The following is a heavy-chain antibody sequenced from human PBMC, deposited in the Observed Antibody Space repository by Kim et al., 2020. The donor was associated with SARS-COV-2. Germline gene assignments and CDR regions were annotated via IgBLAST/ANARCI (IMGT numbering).Heavy chain of an antibody. CDR3: AREWEFLDY. D-gene: IGHD1-26*01. Sequence: SETLSLTCTVSGGSVSSGSYYRSWIRQPPGKGLEWIGYIYYSGSTNYNPSLKSRVTISVDTSKNQFSLKLSSVTAADTAVYYCAREWEFLDYWGQGTLVTVSS. CDR2: IYYSGST. V-gene: IGHV4-61*01. CDR1: GGSVSSGSYY. J-gene: IGHJ4*02.